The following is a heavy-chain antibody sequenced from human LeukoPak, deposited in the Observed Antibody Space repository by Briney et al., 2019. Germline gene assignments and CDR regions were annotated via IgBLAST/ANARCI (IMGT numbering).Heavy chain of an antibody. Sequence: ASVKVSCKASGYTFTSYDINWVRQATGQELEWMGWMNPNSGNTGYAQKFQGRVTITRNTSISTAYMELSSLRSEDTAVYYCARVAGGSGWYQVEYFDYWGQGTLVTVSS. CDR2: MNPNSGNT. CDR1: GYTFTSYD. D-gene: IGHD6-19*01. J-gene: IGHJ4*02. V-gene: IGHV1-8*03. CDR3: ARVAGGSGWYQVEYFDY.